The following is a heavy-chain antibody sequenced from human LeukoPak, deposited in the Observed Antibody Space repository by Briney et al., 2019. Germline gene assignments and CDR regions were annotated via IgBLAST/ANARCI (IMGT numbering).Heavy chain of an antibody. V-gene: IGHV3-30*02. J-gene: IGHJ3*02. CDR2: IRFDGTTK. D-gene: IGHD3-10*01. CDR1: GFNFNNYG. Sequence: PGGSLRLSCAASGFNFNNYGMQWVRQAPGKGLEWVAFIRFDGTTKYYADSVKGRFTISRDNSKNTLFLQMNSLRPEDTAVYYCARPGYYYGSGSYAAFDIWGQGTMVTVSS. CDR3: ARPGYYYGSGSYAAFDI.